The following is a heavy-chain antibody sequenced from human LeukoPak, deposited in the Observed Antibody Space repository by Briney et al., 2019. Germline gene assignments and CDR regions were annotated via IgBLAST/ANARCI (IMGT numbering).Heavy chain of an antibody. V-gene: IGHV4-59*01. CDR2: IYYSGST. J-gene: IGHJ4*02. Sequence: SETLSLTCTVSGGSISSYYWSWIRQPPGKGLEWIGYIYYSGSTNYNPSLKSRVTISVDTSKNQFSLKLSSVTAADTAVYYCARVSEITVVKSMYFDYWGQGTLVTVST. D-gene: IGHD4-23*01. CDR3: ARVSEITVVKSMYFDY. CDR1: GGSISSYY.